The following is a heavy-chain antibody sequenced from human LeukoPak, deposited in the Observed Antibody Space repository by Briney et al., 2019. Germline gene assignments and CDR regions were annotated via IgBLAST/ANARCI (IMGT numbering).Heavy chain of an antibody. Sequence: ESGGGLIKPGGSLRLSCAASGFTFSDYYMSWIRQAPGKGLEWVSYISSSGSTIYYADSVKGRFTISRDNAKNSLYLRMNSLRAEDTAVYYCARLHRGEPYYYYYYGMDVWGQGTTVTVSS. CDR2: ISSSGSTI. V-gene: IGHV3-11*01. J-gene: IGHJ6*02. D-gene: IGHD1-14*01. CDR1: GFTFSDYY. CDR3: ARLHRGEPYYYYYYGMDV.